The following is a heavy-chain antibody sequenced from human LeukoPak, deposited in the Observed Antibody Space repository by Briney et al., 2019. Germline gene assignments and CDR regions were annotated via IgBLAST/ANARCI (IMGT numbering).Heavy chain of an antibody. J-gene: IGHJ5*01. D-gene: IGHD3-10*01. CDR3: ARLVWLGESPGSWFDS. CDR2: IHYSGST. V-gene: IGHV4-59*11. CDR1: GGSITSHF. Sequence: PSETLSLTCSVSGGSITSHFWSWIRQPPGKGLEWIGYIHYSGSTNYNPSLKSRVTISPDTSKNQLFLKLNSVTVADTAVYYCARLVWLGESPGSWFDSWGQGTLVTVSS.